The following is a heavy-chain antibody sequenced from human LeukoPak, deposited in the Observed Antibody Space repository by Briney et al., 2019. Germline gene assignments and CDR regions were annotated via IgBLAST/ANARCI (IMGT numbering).Heavy chain of an antibody. V-gene: IGHV4-34*01. CDR2: INHSKST. J-gene: IGHJ4*02. D-gene: IGHD2-15*01. CDR1: GGSFSDYY. CDR3: ARGDSGYCSGVGCNLSYFDC. Sequence: SETLSLTCAVYGGSFSDYYWNWIRQTPGKGLEWIGEINHSKSTNYNPSLMSRVTISVDTSKNQFSLKLSSVTAADTAVYYCARGDSGYCSGVGCNLSYFDCWGQGTLVTVSS.